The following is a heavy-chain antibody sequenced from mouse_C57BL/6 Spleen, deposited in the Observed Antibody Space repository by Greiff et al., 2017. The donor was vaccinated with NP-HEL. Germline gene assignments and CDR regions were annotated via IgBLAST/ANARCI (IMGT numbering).Heavy chain of an antibody. CDR1: GYTFTDYN. Sequence: VQLQQSGPELVKPGASVKMSCKASGYTFTDYNMHWVKQSHGKSLEWIGYINPNNGGTSYNQKFKGKATLTVNKSSSTAYMELRSLTSEDSAVYYCARGGTTGDYAMDYWGQGTSVTVSS. V-gene: IGHV1-22*01. D-gene: IGHD1-1*01. J-gene: IGHJ4*01. CDR3: ARGGTTGDYAMDY. CDR2: INPNNGGT.